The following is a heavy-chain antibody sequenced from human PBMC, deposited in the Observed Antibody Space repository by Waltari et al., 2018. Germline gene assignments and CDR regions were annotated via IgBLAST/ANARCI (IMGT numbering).Heavy chain of an antibody. J-gene: IGHJ4*02. Sequence: QVQLQESGPGLVKPSQTLSLTCTVSSGSISSGGYYWSWIRQHPGKGLELIGYIYDSGSTYYNPSLKSRVTIAVDTSKNQFSLKLSSVTAADTAVYYCARRGLTIRAGPDYWGQGTLVTVSS. D-gene: IGHD3-3*01. V-gene: IGHV4-31*03. CDR1: SGSISSGGYY. CDR2: IYDSGST. CDR3: ARRGLTIRAGPDY.